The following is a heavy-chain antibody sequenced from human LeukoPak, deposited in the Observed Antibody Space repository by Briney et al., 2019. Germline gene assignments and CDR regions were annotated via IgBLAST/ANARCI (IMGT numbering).Heavy chain of an antibody. CDR2: INPNSGGT. CDR3: ARTVNSGSYFWFDP. J-gene: IGHJ5*02. CDR1: GYTFTGYY. V-gene: IGHV1-2*02. Sequence: ASVKVSCKASGYTFTGYYIHWVRQAPGQGLEWLGWINPNSGGTKYAQRFQGRVTMTRDTSINTAYMELSRLRSDDTAVFYCARTVNSGSYFWFDPWGQGTLVTVSS. D-gene: IGHD1-26*01.